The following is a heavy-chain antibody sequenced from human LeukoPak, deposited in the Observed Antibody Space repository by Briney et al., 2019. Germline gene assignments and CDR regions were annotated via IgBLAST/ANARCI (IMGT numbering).Heavy chain of an antibody. V-gene: IGHV3-7*01. CDR1: GFTFSSYW. CDR3: ARPLPPSHRGHVGFDY. D-gene: IGHD3-10*01. J-gene: IGHJ4*02. Sequence: GGSLRLSCAASGFTFSSYWMTWVRQAPGKGLEWVTNIKQDGSEKYYVDSVRGRFTISRDNAKNSLYLQMNSLRAEDTAVYYCARPLPPSHRGHVGFDYWGQGTLVTVSS. CDR2: IKQDGSEK.